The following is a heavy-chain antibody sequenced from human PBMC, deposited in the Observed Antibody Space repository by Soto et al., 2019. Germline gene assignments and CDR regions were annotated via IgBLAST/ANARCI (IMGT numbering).Heavy chain of an antibody. CDR3: ARSLAARRDYYYYGMDV. CDR1: GYSFTSYW. V-gene: IGHV5-51*01. D-gene: IGHD6-6*01. Sequence: GETLKISCKGSGYSFTSYWIGWVRQMPGKGLEWMGIIYPGDSDTRYSPSFQGQVTISADKSISTAYLQWSSLKASDTAMYYCARSLAARRDYYYYGMDVWGQGTTVTVSS. J-gene: IGHJ6*02. CDR2: IYPGDSDT.